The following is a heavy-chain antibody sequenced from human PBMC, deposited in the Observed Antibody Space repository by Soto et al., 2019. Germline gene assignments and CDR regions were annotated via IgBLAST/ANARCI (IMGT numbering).Heavy chain of an antibody. Sequence: QVQLQESGPGLVKPSETLSLTCIVSGGSISNYYWSWIRQPPGKGLEWIGYIYYSGSTNYNPSLTSRVTTAVDTSKNQCAPKLSSVTAADTAVYYCARHRYSYGVYYFDYWGQGTLVTVSS. CDR3: ARHRYSYGVYYFDY. CDR1: GGSISNYY. D-gene: IGHD5-18*01. CDR2: IYYSGST. V-gene: IGHV4-59*08. J-gene: IGHJ4*02.